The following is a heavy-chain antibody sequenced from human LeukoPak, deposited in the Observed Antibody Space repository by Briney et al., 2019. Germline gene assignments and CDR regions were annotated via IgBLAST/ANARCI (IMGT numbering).Heavy chain of an antibody. Sequence: GGSLKLSCAASGFTFSGSTMHWVRQASGKGLEWVGRIRSKANDYATAYAASVKGRFTISRDNSKNTLYLQMNSLRAEDTAVYYCAKDSGHCSGGSCYSFDYWGQGTLVTVSS. CDR2: IRSKANDYAT. J-gene: IGHJ4*02. CDR3: AKDSGHCSGGSCYSFDY. D-gene: IGHD2-15*01. V-gene: IGHV3-73*01. CDR1: GFTFSGST.